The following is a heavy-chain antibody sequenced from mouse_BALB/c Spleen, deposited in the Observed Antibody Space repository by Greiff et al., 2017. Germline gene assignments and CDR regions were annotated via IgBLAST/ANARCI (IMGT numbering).Heavy chain of an antibody. V-gene: IGHV1-15*01. J-gene: IGHJ2*01. CDR3: TRGKITVDY. CDR2: IDPETGGT. Sequence: QVHVKQSGAELVRPGASVTLSCKASGYTFTDYEMHWVKQTPVHGLEWIGAIDPETGGTAYNQKFKGKATLTADKSSSTAYMELRSLTSEDSAVYYCTRGKITVDYWGQGTTLTVSS. D-gene: IGHD2-4*01. CDR1: GYTFTDYE.